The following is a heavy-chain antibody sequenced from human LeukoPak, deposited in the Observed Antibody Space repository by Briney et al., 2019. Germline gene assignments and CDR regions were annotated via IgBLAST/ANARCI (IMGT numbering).Heavy chain of an antibody. CDR2: ISSSGSTI. CDR3: ARSFLYSSGIFDY. J-gene: IGHJ4*02. CDR1: GFTFSDYY. D-gene: IGHD6-25*01. V-gene: IGHV3-11*01. Sequence: PGGSLRLSCAASGFTFSDYYMSWIRQAPGKGLEWVSYISSSGSTIYYADSVKGQFTISRDNAKNSLYLQMNSLRAEDTAVYYCARSFLYSSGIFDYWGQGTLVTVSS.